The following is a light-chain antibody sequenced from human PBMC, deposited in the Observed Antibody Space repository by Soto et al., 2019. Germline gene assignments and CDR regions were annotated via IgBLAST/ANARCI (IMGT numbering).Light chain of an antibody. CDR1: QSISSW. J-gene: IGKJ1*01. CDR3: QQYNSYSPIT. V-gene: IGKV1-5*01. CDR2: DAS. Sequence: DIQFTQSPSSLSASVGDRVTITCRASQSISSWLAWYQQKPGKAPKLLIYDASSLESGVPSRFSGSGSGTEFTLTISSLQPDDFATYYCQQYNSYSPITFGQGTKVDIK.